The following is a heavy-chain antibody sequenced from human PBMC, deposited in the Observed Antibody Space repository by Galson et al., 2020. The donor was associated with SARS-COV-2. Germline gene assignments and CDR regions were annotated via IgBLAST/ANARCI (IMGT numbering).Heavy chain of an antibody. CDR2: ISWNSGTK. Sequence: GGSLRLSCAASGFTFDDYAMHWVRQAPGKGLEWVSGISWNSGTKGYADSVKGRFTISRDNAKNSLYLQMNSLRAEDTALYFCGKDNRYYDILTGYSGPYYFDYWGQGTLVTVSS. CDR1: GFTFDDYA. D-gene: IGHD3-9*01. V-gene: IGHV3-9*01. CDR3: GKDNRYYDILTGYSGPYYFDY. J-gene: IGHJ4*02.